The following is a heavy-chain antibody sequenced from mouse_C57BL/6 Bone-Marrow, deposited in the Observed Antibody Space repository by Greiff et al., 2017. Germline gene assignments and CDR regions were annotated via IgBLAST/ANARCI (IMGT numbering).Heavy chain of an antibody. CDR2: IDPEDGDT. D-gene: IGHD1-1*01. J-gene: IGHJ2*01. Sequence: VQLQQSGAELVKPGASVKLSCTASGFNIKDYYIHWVKQRTEQGLEWIGRIDPEDGDTKYAPKFQDKATITADTSSNTAYLQLSSLTSEDTAVYYCTRSLIYYGTNYWCQGTTLTVSS. V-gene: IGHV14-2*01. CDR3: TRSLIYYGTNY. CDR1: GFNIKDYY.